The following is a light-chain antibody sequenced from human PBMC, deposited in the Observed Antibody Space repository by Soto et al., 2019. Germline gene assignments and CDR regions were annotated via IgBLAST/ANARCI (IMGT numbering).Light chain of an antibody. V-gene: IGLV2-8*01. CDR2: EVT. J-gene: IGLJ1*01. Sequence: QSVLTQPPSASGSPGRSVAISCTGTSSDVGGYNYVSWYQQYPGKAPKLIMYEVTKRPSGVPDRFSGSKSGNTASLTVSGLQAEDEADYYCCSYVGSNNYVFGTGTKVTVL. CDR1: SSDVGGYNY. CDR3: CSYVGSNNYV.